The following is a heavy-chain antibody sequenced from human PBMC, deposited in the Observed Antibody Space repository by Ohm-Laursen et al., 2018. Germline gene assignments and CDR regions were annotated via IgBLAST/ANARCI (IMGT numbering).Heavy chain of an antibody. Sequence: GSLRLSCAASGFTFSNYWMHWVRQAPGRGLVWVSHINGDGTITNYADSVKGRFTITRDNAKNTVNLEMSSLRAEDTALYYCVGGYITVFHYWGQGTLLSVSS. CDR2: INGDGTIT. CDR3: VGGYITVFHY. CDR1: GFTFSNYW. J-gene: IGHJ4*02. D-gene: IGHD5-12*01. V-gene: IGHV3-74*01.